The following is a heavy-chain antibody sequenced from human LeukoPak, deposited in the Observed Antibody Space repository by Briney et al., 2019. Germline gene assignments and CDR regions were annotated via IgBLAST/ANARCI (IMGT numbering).Heavy chain of an antibody. CDR3: ARDPYYGSNSRYYYYYGMDV. Sequence: GGSLRLSCAASGFTFSSYSMNWVRQAPGKGLEWVSSISSSGSYIYYADSVKGRFTISRDNAKNSLYLQINSLKAEDRAVCYCARDPYYGSNSRYYYYYGMDVWGQGTTVTVSS. CDR2: ISSSGSYI. D-gene: IGHD4-23*01. CDR1: GFTFSSYS. V-gene: IGHV3-21*01. J-gene: IGHJ6*02.